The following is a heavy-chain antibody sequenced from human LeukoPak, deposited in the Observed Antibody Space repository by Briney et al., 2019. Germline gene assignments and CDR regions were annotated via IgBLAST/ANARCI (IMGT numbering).Heavy chain of an antibody. CDR1: GFTFSNYW. CDR2: IYVDGRTT. J-gene: IGHJ6*02. CDR3: ASYQAYYDILTGYYYPPPPTQYGMDV. Sequence: GGSLRLSCVASGFTFSNYWMHWVRQPPGKGLVWVSRIYVDGRTTNYADSVKGRFTISRDNSKNTLYLQMNSLRAEDTAVYYCASYQAYYDILTGYYYPPPPTQYGMDVWGQGTTVTVSS. D-gene: IGHD3-9*01. V-gene: IGHV3-74*01.